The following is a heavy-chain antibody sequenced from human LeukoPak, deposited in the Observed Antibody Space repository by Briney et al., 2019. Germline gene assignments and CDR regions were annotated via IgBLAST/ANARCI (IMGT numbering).Heavy chain of an antibody. CDR1: GGSISSYY. CDR2: IYYSGST. V-gene: IGHV4-59*12. J-gene: IGHJ3*02. Sequence: SETLSLTCTVSGGSISSYYWSWIRQPPGKGLEWIGYIYYSGSTNYNPSLKSRVTMSVDTSKSQFSLKLSSVTAADTAVYYCAMESKGAFDIWGQGTMVTVSS. CDR3: AMESKGAFDI. D-gene: IGHD3-3*01.